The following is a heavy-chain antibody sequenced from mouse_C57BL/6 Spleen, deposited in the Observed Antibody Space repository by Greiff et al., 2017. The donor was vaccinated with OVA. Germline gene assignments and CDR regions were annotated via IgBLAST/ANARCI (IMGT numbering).Heavy chain of an antibody. CDR3: ARVYGSSYGFAY. Sequence: EVKLQESGPGLVKPSQSLSLTCSVTGYSITSGYYWNWIRQFPGNKLEWMGYISYDGSNNYNPSLKNRISITRDTSKNQFFLKLNSVTTEDTATYYCARVYGSSYGFAYWGQGTLVTVSA. CDR1: GYSITSGYY. V-gene: IGHV3-6*01. CDR2: ISYDGSN. J-gene: IGHJ3*01. D-gene: IGHD1-1*01.